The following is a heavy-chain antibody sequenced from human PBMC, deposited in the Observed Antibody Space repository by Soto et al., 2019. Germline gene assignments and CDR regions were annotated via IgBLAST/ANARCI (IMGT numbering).Heavy chain of an antibody. J-gene: IGHJ4*02. CDR2: ISGSGGST. CDR3: AKIRGYRLCRECFWGGYYFDY. D-gene: IGHD3-10*01. V-gene: IGHV3-23*01. CDR1: GFTFSSYA. Sequence: GGSLRLSCAASGFTFSSYAMSWVRQAPGKGLEWVSAISGSGGSTYYADSVKGRFTISRDNSKNTLYLQMNSLRAEDTAVYYCAKIRGYRLCRECFWGGYYFDYWGQGTLVTVSS.